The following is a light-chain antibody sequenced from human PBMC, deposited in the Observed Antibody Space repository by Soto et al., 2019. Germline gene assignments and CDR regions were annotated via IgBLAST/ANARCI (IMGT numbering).Light chain of an antibody. J-gene: IGKJ1*01. Sequence: DIQMTQSPSSLSASVGDRVTITCRASQSVSYFLNWYQQKPGKAPQLLIYAASSLQSGVSSRFSGRGSGTDFTLSINSLQPEDFATYYCQQTVSTVWTFGQGTKVEMK. CDR2: AAS. V-gene: IGKV1-39*01. CDR1: QSVSYF. CDR3: QQTVSTVWT.